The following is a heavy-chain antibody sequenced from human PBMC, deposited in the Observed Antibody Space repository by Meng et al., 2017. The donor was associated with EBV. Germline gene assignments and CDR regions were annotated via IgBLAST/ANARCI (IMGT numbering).Heavy chain of an antibody. V-gene: IGHV4-39*07. D-gene: IGHD6-13*01. CDR1: GGSISSSRYY. CDR3: ARRGYSSSRTEFDP. CDR2: IYYSGST. Sequence: QLQLQESGPGLVTPSGTLSLPCTVPGGSISSSRYYWGWIRQLPGKGLEWIGSIYYSGSTYYNPSLKSRVTISVDTSKNQFSLKLSSVTAADTAVYYCARRGYSSSRTEFDPWGQGTLVTVSS. J-gene: IGHJ5*02.